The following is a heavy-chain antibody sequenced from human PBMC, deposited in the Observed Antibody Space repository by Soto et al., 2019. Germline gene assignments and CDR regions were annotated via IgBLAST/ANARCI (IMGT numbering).Heavy chain of an antibody. V-gene: IGHV1-69*12. D-gene: IGHD3-16*02. CDR1: GGTFSSYA. CDR2: IIPIFGTE. J-gene: IGHJ4*02. CDR3: ATADAYYDYVWGSYRSNFDY. Sequence: QVQLVQSGAEVKKPGSSVKVSCKASGGTFSSYAISWVRQAPGQGLEWLGGIIPIFGTENYAQKFQGRVTITADESKSTAYMELSSLRSEDTAVYYCATADAYYDYVWGSYRSNFDYWGQGTLVTVSS.